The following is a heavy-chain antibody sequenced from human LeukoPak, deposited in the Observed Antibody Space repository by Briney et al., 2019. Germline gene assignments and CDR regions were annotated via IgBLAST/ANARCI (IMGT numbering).Heavy chain of an antibody. J-gene: IGHJ4*02. Sequence: ASETLSLTCAVYGGSFSGYYWSWIRQPPGKGLEWIGEINHSGTTNYNSSLKSRVTISVDKSKNQFSLKLRSVTAADTAVYYCARGQIRGLGGNLGDWGRGTPVTVSS. V-gene: IGHV4-34*01. CDR2: INHSGTT. CDR3: ARGQIRGLGGNLGD. D-gene: IGHD3-16*01. CDR1: GGSFSGYY.